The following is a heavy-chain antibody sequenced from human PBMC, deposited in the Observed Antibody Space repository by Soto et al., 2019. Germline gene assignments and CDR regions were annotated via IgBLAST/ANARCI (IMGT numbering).Heavy chain of an antibody. CDR1: GFTFTSSA. D-gene: IGHD3-22*01. V-gene: IGHV1-58*01. CDR3: AEGPGDSSVYSN. Sequence: SVKVSCKASGFTFTSSAVQWVRQARGQRLEWIGWIVVGSGNTNYTQKFQERVTITRDMSTSTAYMELSSLRSEDTAVYYCAEGPGDSSVYSNWGQGTLVTVSS. CDR2: IVVGSGNT. J-gene: IGHJ4*02.